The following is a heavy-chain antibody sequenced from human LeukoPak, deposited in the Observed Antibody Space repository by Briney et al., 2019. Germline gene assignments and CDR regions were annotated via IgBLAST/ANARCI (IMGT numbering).Heavy chain of an antibody. V-gene: IGHV3-23*01. CDR2: VRVDGHTT. CDR1: GFTFSSYS. CDR3: VTAPYGDYYYYMDV. J-gene: IGHJ6*03. Sequence: PGGSLRLSCAASGFTFSSYSMNWVRQAPGKGLEWVSSVRVDGHTTFYADSVKGRFTISRDNSKNTLYLQMNSLRAEDTAVYYCVTAPYGDYYYYMDVWGKGTTVTISS. D-gene: IGHD4-17*01.